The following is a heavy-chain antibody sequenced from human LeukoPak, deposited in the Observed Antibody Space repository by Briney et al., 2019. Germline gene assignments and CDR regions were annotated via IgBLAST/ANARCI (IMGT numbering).Heavy chain of an antibody. J-gene: IGHJ4*02. CDR3: ARDLCSAGSCYPDN. D-gene: IGHD2-15*01. V-gene: IGHV3-66*01. CDR2: IYSGGST. CDR1: GFTVSSNY. Sequence: GGSLRLSCAASGFTVSSNYMSWVRQAPGKGLEWVSVIYSGGSTYYADSVKGRITISRDNSKNTLYLQMNSLRVEDTAVYYCARDLCSAGSCYPDNWGQGTLVTVSS.